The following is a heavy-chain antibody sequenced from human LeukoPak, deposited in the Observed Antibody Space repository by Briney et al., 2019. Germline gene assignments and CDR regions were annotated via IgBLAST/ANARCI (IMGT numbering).Heavy chain of an antibody. CDR2: IYYTGST. D-gene: IGHD1-26*01. J-gene: IGHJ4*02. V-gene: IGHV4-59*01. CDR1: GASISSYY. CDR3: ARTLSRWDPFDY. Sequence: SETLSLTCTVSGASISSYYWSWIRQPPGKGLEWIGYIYYTGSTNYNPSLKSRVIISLDTSKNQSSLKLSSVTAADTAVYYCARTLSRWDPFDYWGQGTLVTVSS.